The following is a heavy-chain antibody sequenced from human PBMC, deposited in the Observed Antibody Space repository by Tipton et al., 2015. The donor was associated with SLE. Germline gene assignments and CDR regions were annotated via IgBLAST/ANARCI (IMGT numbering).Heavy chain of an antibody. J-gene: IGHJ4*02. CDR2: IYTSGST. CDR1: GGSISSGSYY. Sequence: LRLSCTVSGGSISSGSYYWTWIRQPAGKGLEWIGHIYTSGSTNYNPSLKSRVTISVDTSKNQFSLKLSSVTAADTAVYYCARQGGLGANYWGQGTLVTVSS. CDR3: ARQGGLGANY. V-gene: IGHV4-61*09. D-gene: IGHD3-16*01.